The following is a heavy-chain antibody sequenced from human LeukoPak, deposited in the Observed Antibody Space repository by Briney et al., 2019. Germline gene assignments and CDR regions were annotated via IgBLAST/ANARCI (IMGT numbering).Heavy chain of an antibody. Sequence: GGSLRLSCAASGFTFSSYEMNWVRQAPGKGLEWVSYISSSGSTIYYADSVKGRFTISRDNAKNSLYLQMNSLRAEDTAVYYCASQRISGSYYGYFDYWGQGTLVTVSS. V-gene: IGHV3-48*03. D-gene: IGHD3-10*01. CDR2: ISSSGSTI. J-gene: IGHJ4*02. CDR3: ASQRISGSYYGYFDY. CDR1: GFTFSSYE.